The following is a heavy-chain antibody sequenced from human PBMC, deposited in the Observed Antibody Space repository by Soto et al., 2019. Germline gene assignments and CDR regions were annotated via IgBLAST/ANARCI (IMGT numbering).Heavy chain of an antibody. CDR2: ISDDGSNT. J-gene: IGHJ4*02. CDR3: AKDRGTYSYDNSGSLDH. V-gene: IGHV3-30*18. Sequence: QVQLVESGGGVVQPGRSLRLSCAASGFTFSSFGIHWVRQAPGKGLEWVAVISDDGSNTYYAESVKGRFTISRDNSKSALYLQMKSLRAEDTAVYYCAKDRGTYSYDNSGSLDHWGQGTLVTVSS. D-gene: IGHD3-22*01. CDR1: GFTFSSFG.